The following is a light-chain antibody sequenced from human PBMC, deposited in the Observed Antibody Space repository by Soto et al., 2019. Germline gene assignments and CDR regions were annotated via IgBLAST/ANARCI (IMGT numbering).Light chain of an antibody. CDR2: DAS. J-gene: IGKJ5*01. CDR3: QQYINLPLT. V-gene: IGKV1-33*01. Sequence: DIQMTQSPSSLSAFVGDRVTITCQASQAISNYLNWYQHKSGKAPKLLIYDASNLETGVPSRFSGSGSGTHFTFTISSLQAEDIATYYCQQYINLPLTFGRGTRLEIK. CDR1: QAISNY.